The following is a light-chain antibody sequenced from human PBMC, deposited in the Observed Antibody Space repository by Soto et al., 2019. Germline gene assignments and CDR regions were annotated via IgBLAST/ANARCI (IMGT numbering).Light chain of an antibody. CDR3: STWDDSLNGVV. Sequence: QSVLTQPPSASGNPGQRVTISCSGSTSNIGSNTVNWYQQVPGTAPKLLIYSNDQRPSGVPGRFSGSKSGTSASLAISGLHSEYETDIYCSTWDDSLNGVVFGGGTKVTVL. J-gene: IGLJ2*01. V-gene: IGLV1-44*01. CDR2: SND. CDR1: TSNIGSNT.